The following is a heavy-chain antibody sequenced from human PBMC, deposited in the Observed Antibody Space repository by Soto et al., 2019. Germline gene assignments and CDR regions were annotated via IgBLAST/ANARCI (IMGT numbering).Heavy chain of an antibody. CDR3: ARDRATDYDFWSGYYTGFDY. V-gene: IGHV4-4*07. CDR2: IYTSGST. CDR1: GGSISSYY. D-gene: IGHD3-3*01. Sequence: SETLSLTCTVSGGSISSYYRSWIRQPAGKGLEWIGRIYTSGSTNYNPSLKSRVTMSVDTSKNQFSLKLSSVTAADTAVYYCARDRATDYDFWSGYYTGFDYWGQGTLVTVSS. J-gene: IGHJ4*02.